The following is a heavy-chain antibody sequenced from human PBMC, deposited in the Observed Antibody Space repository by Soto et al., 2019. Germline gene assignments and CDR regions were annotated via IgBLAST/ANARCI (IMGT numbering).Heavy chain of an antibody. CDR1: GGSISRGGYY. Sequence: SEPLSRTCTVSGGSISRGGYYWSWIRQHPGKGLEWIGYIYYSGSTYYNPSLKSRVTISVDTSKNQFSLKLSSVTAADTAVYYCARGLDYNSDYFDYWGQATLVTVS. D-gene: IGHD3-22*01. CDR3: ARGLDYNSDYFDY. J-gene: IGHJ4*02. V-gene: IGHV4-31*03. CDR2: IYYSGST.